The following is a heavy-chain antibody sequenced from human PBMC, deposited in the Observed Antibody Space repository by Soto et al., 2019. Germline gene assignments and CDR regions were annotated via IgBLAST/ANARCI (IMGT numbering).Heavy chain of an antibody. CDR3: ARHSLALRKNKWFGP. Sequence: ATLLHTCTVSGQSLISSDFYWVLVRQPPGKALECIGSIFHLGSSYYHPSLTTRVPIPVATSKNQFYLKLRSVTSADTALYFCARHSLALRKNKWFGPWGQGIMVTVSA. D-gene: IGHD3-3*02. J-gene: IGHJ5*02. CDR1: GQSLISSDFY. CDR2: IFHLGSS. V-gene: IGHV4-39*01.